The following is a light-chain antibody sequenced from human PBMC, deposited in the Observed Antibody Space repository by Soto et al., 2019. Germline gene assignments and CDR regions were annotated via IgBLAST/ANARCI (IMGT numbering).Light chain of an antibody. V-gene: IGKV3-11*01. CDR2: DAS. Sequence: EIVLTQSPATLSLSPGERATLSCRASQSVSSYLAWYQQKPGQAPRLLIYDASNRATGIPARFSGSGSGTDFTLTISSREPEDFAGYYCQLRSNWPTFGGGTKVEIK. CDR3: QLRSNWPT. J-gene: IGKJ4*01. CDR1: QSVSSY.